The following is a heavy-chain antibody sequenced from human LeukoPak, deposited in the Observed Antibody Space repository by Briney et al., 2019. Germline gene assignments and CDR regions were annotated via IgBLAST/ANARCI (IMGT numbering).Heavy chain of an antibody. J-gene: IGHJ5*02. CDR2: ISAYNSNT. V-gene: IGHV1-18*01. D-gene: IGHD6-13*01. Sequence: ASVSVSCKASGYTLSSYGISWVRQAPGQGVEGMAWISAYNSNTNYAQTLQGRVTITTETSTSTAYMELSRLRSDDTAVYYCARDPYSSSHNWFDPWGQGTLVTVSS. CDR3: ARDPYSSSHNWFDP. CDR1: GYTLSSYG.